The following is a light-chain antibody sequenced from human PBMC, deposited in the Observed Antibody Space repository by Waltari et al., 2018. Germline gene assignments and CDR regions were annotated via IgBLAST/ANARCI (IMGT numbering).Light chain of an antibody. J-gene: IGLJ2*01. Sequence: QSVLTQPASVSGSPGQSITISCTGTRGDVGGYAYVSWYQQQPGKAPKLMIYDVKNLPSGVSNRFSGSKSGDTASLTISGLQAEDEADYYCSSYAVTATLLFGGGTTLTVL. CDR1: RGDVGGYAY. CDR2: DVK. V-gene: IGLV2-14*03. CDR3: SSYAVTATLL.